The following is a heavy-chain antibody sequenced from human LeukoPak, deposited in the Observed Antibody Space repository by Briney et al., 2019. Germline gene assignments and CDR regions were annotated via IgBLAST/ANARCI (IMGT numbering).Heavy chain of an antibody. CDR2: ISHSGTT. J-gene: IGHJ5*02. Sequence: SGTLSLTCGVSGGSIDITNYWSWVRQAPGKGLEGIGEISHSGTTNYNPSLRRRVAMSLDRANNQFSLSLTSVTAADTAVYYCARGPVVVTEPTKNWFDHWGQGTLVTVSS. CDR1: GGSIDITNY. D-gene: IGHD2-21*02. V-gene: IGHV4-4*02. CDR3: ARGPVVVTEPTKNWFDH.